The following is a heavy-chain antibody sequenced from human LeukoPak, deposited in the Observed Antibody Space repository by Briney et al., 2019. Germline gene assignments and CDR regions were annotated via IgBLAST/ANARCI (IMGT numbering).Heavy chain of an antibody. CDR1: GASISSYY. V-gene: IGHV4-59*01. D-gene: IGHD2-21*01. Sequence: SETLSLTCTVSGASISSYYWSWIRQPPGKGLEWIGYIYYTGTTKFNPSLRSRLTISLDTSSNQFSLKLNSVTAADTAVCFCASYSSGWFDPWGQGTLVTVSS. CDR2: IYYTGTT. J-gene: IGHJ5*02. CDR3: ASYSSGWFDP.